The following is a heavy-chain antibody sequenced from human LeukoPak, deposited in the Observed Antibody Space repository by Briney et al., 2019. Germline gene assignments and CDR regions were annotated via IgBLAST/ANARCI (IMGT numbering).Heavy chain of an antibody. J-gene: IGHJ4*02. Sequence: ASVKVSCKASGYTFTGYHIHWVRQAPGQGLEWMGWLNPKCGDTGYAQKFQGRVAMTRNTSISTAYMELSSLTSEDTAVYYCARGTALSSPLEYWGQGTLVTVSS. V-gene: IGHV1-8*02. CDR3: ARGTALSSPLEY. CDR1: GYTFTGYH. CDR2: LNPKCGDT. D-gene: IGHD2-21*02.